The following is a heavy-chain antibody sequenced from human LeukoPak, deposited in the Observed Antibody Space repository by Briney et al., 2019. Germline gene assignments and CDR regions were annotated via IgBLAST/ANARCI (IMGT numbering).Heavy chain of an antibody. CDR1: GFTFSSYA. CDR2: ISGSGGST. D-gene: IGHD2-15*01. CDR3: AKQLGYCSDGSCYFPY. Sequence: GGSLRLSRAASGFTFSSYAISWVRQAPGKGLEWVSAISGSGGSTYYADSVKGRFTISRDNSKKMLYLHMNSLRAEDTAVYYCAKQLGYCSDGSCYFPYWGQGTLVTVSS. J-gene: IGHJ4*02. V-gene: IGHV3-23*01.